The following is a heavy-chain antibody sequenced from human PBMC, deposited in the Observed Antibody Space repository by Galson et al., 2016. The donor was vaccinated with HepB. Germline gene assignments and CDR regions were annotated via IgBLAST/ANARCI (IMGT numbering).Heavy chain of an antibody. Sequence: SLRLSCAGSGFIFSGSAMHWVRQASGKGLEWLGRIRSKANSYATTYAASVKGRFTISRDDSKNTAYLQMNSLKTEDTAMYYCTRGFCSSTSCYANDYWGQGTLVTVSS. CDR3: TRGFCSSTSCYANDY. J-gene: IGHJ4*02. D-gene: IGHD2-2*01. V-gene: IGHV3-73*01. CDR1: GFIFSGSA. CDR2: IRSKANSYAT.